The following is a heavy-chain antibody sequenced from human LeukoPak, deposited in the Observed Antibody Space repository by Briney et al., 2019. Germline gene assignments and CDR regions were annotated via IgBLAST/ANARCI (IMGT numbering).Heavy chain of an antibody. D-gene: IGHD6-19*01. J-gene: IGHJ4*02. V-gene: IGHV1-18*01. CDR2: ISPYNGDT. Sequence: GASVRVSCKASGYIFTNYGIIWVRQAPGQGLEWLGLISPYNGDTKYAQSVQGRVTLTTETSTNTVYMQLRSLTSDGTAVYFCARSHSGSLRAPFHYWGEGSLVAVSS. CDR3: ARSHSGSLRAPFHY. CDR1: GYIFTNYG.